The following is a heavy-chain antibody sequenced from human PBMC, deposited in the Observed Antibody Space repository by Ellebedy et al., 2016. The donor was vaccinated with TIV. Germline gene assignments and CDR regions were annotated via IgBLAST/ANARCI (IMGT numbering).Heavy chain of an antibody. CDR1: GFTFINYW. J-gene: IGHJ4*02. V-gene: IGHV3-7*03. CDR3: ARDSGYKMDY. Sequence: GESLKISCAASGFTFINYWMTWVRQAPGKGLEWVANIKGDGSDKNHVASVKGRFTISRDNAKNSLSLQMNSLRAEDTAVYYCARDSGYKMDYWGQGTLVTVSS. D-gene: IGHD3-22*01. CDR2: IKGDGSDK.